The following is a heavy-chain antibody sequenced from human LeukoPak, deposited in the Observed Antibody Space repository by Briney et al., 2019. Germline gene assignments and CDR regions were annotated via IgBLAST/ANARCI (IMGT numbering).Heavy chain of an antibody. J-gene: IGHJ4*02. CDR1: GFTFSSYA. D-gene: IGHD5-24*01. Sequence: GGSLRLSCAASGFTFSSYAMSWVRQAPGKGLEWVSAISGSGGSTYYADSVKGRFTISRDNSKNTLYLQINSLRAEDTAVYYCAKDAEDDGYNYSNDYWGQGTLVTVSS. V-gene: IGHV3-23*01. CDR2: ISGSGGST. CDR3: AKDAEDDGYNYSNDY.